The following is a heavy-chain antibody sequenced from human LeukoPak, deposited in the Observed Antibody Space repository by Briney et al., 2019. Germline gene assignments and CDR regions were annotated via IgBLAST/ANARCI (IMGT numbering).Heavy chain of an antibody. CDR2: IFPSGGEI. CDR3: ATYRQVLLPFES. D-gene: IGHD2-8*02. J-gene: IGHJ4*02. V-gene: IGHV3-23*01. Sequence: QSGGSLRPSCAASGFTFSTFAMIWVRQPPGKGLEWVSSIFPSGGEIHYADSVRGRFTISRDNSKSTLSLQMNSLRAEDTAIYYCATYRQVLLPFESWGQGTLVTVSS. CDR1: GFTFSTFA.